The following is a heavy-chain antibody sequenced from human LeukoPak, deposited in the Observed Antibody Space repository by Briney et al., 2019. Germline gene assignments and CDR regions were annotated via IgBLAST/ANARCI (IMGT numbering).Heavy chain of an antibody. V-gene: IGHV3-48*03. J-gene: IGHJ4*02. D-gene: IGHD5-24*01. Sequence: PGGSLRLTCAASGFTFSSYEMNWVRQAPGKGLEWVSYISSSGSTIYYADSVKGRFTISRDNSKKTVYLQMNSLRTEDTAVYYCAKDRWLQGYFDYRGQGTLVTVSS. CDR1: GFTFSSYE. CDR3: AKDRWLQGYFDY. CDR2: ISSSGSTI.